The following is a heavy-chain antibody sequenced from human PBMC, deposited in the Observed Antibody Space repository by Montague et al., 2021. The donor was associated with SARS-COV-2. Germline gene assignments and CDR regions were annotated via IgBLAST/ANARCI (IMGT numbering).Heavy chain of an antibody. CDR2: VFYNGHT. Sequence: SETLSLTCTVSGDSISDYYRSWIRQPPGQGLEWIGCVFYNGHTDYNPSLTSRGTPAVETSKNQFYLNLTSVTAATTAVSYFERDRGSRLPYFFDYWGQGILVTVSS. CDR1: GDSISDYY. J-gene: IGHJ4*02. V-gene: IGHV4-59*12. D-gene: IGHD3-10*01. CDR3: ERDRGSRLPYFFDY.